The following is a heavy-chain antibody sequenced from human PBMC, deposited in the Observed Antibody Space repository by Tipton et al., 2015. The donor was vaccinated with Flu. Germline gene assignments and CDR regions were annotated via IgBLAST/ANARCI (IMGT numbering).Heavy chain of an antibody. Sequence: QLVQSGGEVKKPGASVKVSCKASGYTFNRYGITWVRRAPGQGLEWMGWINGFSRNTNYAQAFQGRVTMTTDTYTSTAYMELRGLRSDDTAVYYCARVGAIFGEVTARRRGDLDYWGQGTLVSVSS. V-gene: IGHV1-18*01. D-gene: IGHD3-3*02. CDR2: INGFSRNT. CDR1: GYTFNRYG. CDR3: ARVGAIFGEVTARRRGDLDY. J-gene: IGHJ4*02.